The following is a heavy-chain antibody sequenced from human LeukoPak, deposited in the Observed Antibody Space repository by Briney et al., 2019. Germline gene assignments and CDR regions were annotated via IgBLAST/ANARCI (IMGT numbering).Heavy chain of an antibody. CDR3: ARVQVYYYYMDV. Sequence: GGSLSLSCAASGFTFSSYSMNWVRQAPGKGLEWVSSISSSSSYIYYADSVKGRFTISRDNAKNSLYLQMNSLRAEDTAVYYCARVQVYYYYMDVWGKGTTVTVSS. D-gene: IGHD4-11*01. J-gene: IGHJ6*03. CDR1: GFTFSSYS. V-gene: IGHV3-21*01. CDR2: ISSSSSYI.